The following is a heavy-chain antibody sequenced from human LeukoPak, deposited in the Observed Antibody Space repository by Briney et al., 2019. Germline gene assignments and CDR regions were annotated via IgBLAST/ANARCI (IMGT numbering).Heavy chain of an antibody. Sequence: ASVKVSCKAFGYTFTRYYMHWVRQAPGQGLEWMGWINTNTGNPTYAQGFTGRFVFSLDTSVSTAYLQISSPKAEDTAVYYCARSLLGNHIDYWGQGTLVTVSS. V-gene: IGHV7-4-1*02. CDR3: ARSLLGNHIDY. J-gene: IGHJ4*02. CDR1: GYTFTRYY. CDR2: INTNTGNP. D-gene: IGHD3-10*01.